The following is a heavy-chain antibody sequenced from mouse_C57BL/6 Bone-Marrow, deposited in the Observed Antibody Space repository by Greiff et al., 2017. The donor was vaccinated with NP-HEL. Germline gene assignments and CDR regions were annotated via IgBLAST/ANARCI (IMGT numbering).Heavy chain of an antibody. D-gene: IGHD1-1*01. Sequence: EVQLVESGAELVRPGASVKLSCTASGFNIKDDYMHWVKQRPEQGLEWIGWIDPENGDTEYASKFQGKATITADTSSNTAYLQLSSLTSEDTAVYYCTLYYYGSRPWFAYWGQGTLVTVSA. J-gene: IGHJ3*01. CDR1: GFNIKDDY. CDR2: IDPENGDT. CDR3: TLYYYGSRPWFAY. V-gene: IGHV14-4*01.